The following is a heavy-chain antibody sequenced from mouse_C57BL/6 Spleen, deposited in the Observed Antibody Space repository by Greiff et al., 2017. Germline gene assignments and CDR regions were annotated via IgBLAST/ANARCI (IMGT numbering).Heavy chain of an antibody. CDR1: GYTFTSYW. D-gene: IGHD1-1*01. V-gene: IGHV1-72*01. CDR3: ARWNFYGSGYGWYFDV. J-gene: IGHJ1*03. Sequence: QVQLQQPGAELVKPGASVKLSCKASGYTFTSYWMPWVKQRPGRGLEWIGRIDPNSGGTKYNEKFKSKATLTVDKPSSTAYMQLSSLTSEDSAVYYCARWNFYGSGYGWYFDVWGTGTTVTVSS. CDR2: IDPNSGGT.